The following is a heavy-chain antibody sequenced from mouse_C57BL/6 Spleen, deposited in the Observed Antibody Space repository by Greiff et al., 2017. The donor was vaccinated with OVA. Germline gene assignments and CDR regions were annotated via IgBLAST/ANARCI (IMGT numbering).Heavy chain of an antibody. CDR3: ARLGSSPWFAY. D-gene: IGHD1-1*01. V-gene: IGHV5-6*01. CDR2: ISSGGSYT. CDR1: GFTFSSYG. Sequence: EVKLMESGGDLVKPGGSLKLSCAASGFTFSSYGMSWVRQTPDKRLEWVATISSGGSYTYYPDSVKGRFTISRDNAKNTLYLQMSSLKSEDTAMYYCARLGSSPWFAYWGQGTLVTVSA. J-gene: IGHJ3*01.